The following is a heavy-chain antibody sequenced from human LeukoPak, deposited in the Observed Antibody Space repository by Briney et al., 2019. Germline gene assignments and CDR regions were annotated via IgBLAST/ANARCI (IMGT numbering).Heavy chain of an antibody. CDR2: IKPDEGEK. Sequence: PGESLSLLCAASGFTFTTYWMMWLRQAPGKGLAGVANIKPDEGEKYYVDSVKGRFTVSRDNAENSLYLQMNSVRAEDTAVYYCVRYYTRHSWYFDLWGRGTLVTVSS. CDR3: VRYYTRHSWYFDL. D-gene: IGHD3-10*01. V-gene: IGHV3-7*01. J-gene: IGHJ2*01. CDR1: GFTFTTYW.